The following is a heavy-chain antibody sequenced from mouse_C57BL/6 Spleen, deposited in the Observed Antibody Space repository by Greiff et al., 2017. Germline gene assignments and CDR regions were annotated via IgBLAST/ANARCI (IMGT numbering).Heavy chain of an antibody. CDR2: ISDGGSYT. D-gene: IGHD1-2*01. J-gene: IGHJ3*01. Sequence: EVQGVESGGGLVKPGGSLKLSCAASGFTFSSYAMSWVRQTPEKRLEWVATISDGGSYTYYPDNVKGRFTISRDNAKNNLYLQMSHLKSEETAMYYCVRDGLRRVLRAWFAYCGQGTLVTVSA. V-gene: IGHV5-4*01. CDR1: GFTFSSYA. CDR3: VRDGLRRVLRAWFAY.